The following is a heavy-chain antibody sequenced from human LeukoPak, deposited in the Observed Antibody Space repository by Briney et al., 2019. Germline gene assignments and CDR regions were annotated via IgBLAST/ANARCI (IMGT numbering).Heavy chain of an antibody. J-gene: IGHJ3*01. CDR1: GFTFSNFE. D-gene: IGHD3-16*01. CDR3: ARPGLGIGAADLGDDAFDL. V-gene: IGHV3-48*03. Sequence: GGSLRLSCAASGFTFSNFEMNWVRQIPGKGLEWLSFITRSSRIIYYADSVKGRFTISRDSSKNNLFLQMNRLRSEDTALYYCARPGLGIGAADLGDDAFDLWGQGTMVTVSS. CDR2: ITRSSRII.